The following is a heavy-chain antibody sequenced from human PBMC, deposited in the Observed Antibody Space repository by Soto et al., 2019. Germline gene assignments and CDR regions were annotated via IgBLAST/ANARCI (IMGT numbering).Heavy chain of an antibody. CDR1: GFTFSSYS. J-gene: IGHJ4*02. Sequence: GGSLRLSCAASGFTFSSYSMNWVRQAPGKGLEWVSSISSSSSYIYYADSVKGRFTISRDNAKNSLYLQMNSLRAEDMAVYYCARDSRSHDYGGWGQGTLVTVSS. CDR3: ARDSRSHDYGG. CDR2: ISSSSSYI. V-gene: IGHV3-21*01. D-gene: IGHD4-17*01.